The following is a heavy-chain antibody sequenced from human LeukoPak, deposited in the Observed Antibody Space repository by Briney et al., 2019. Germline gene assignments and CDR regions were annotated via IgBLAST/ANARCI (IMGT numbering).Heavy chain of an antibody. CDR3: AKDGGWMDPSVLYWYFDL. Sequence: PGGSLRLSCAASGFTFSSYGMHWVRQAPGKGLEWVAVISYDGSNKYYADSVKGRFTISRDNSKNTLFLQMNSLRAEDTAVYYCAKDGGWMDPSVLYWYFDLWGRGTLVTVSS. CDR2: ISYDGSNK. V-gene: IGHV3-30*18. D-gene: IGHD3-16*01. J-gene: IGHJ2*01. CDR1: GFTFSSYG.